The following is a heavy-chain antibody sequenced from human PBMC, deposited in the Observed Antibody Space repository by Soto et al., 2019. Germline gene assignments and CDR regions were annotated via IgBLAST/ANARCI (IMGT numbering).Heavy chain of an antibody. CDR1: GFTFSSYA. Sequence: GGSLRLSCAASGFTFSSYAMSWVRQAPGKGLEWVSAISGSGGSTYYADSVKGRFTISRDNSKNTLYLQMNSLRAEDTAVYYCVKGPMIVVGTRSHFGCWGQGTLVTVSS. CDR2: ISGSGGST. J-gene: IGHJ4*02. CDR3: VKGPMIVVGTRSHFGC. V-gene: IGHV3-23*01. D-gene: IGHD3-22*01.